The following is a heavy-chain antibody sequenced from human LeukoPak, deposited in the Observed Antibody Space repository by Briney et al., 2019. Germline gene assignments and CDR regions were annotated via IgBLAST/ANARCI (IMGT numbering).Heavy chain of an antibody. CDR3: ASLGYYYDSSGFSGHFDY. J-gene: IGHJ4*02. V-gene: IGHV4-39*01. CDR1: GGSISSSSYY. D-gene: IGHD3-22*01. Sequence: SETLSLTCTVSGGSISSSSYYWGWIRQPPGKGLEWIGSIHYSGSTYYNPSLKSRVTISVDTSKNQFSLKLSSVTAADTAVYYCASLGYYYDSSGFSGHFDYWGQGTLVTVSS. CDR2: IHYSGST.